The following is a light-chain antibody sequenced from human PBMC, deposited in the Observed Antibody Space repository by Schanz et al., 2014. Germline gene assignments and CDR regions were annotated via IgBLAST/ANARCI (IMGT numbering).Light chain of an antibody. V-gene: IGLV2-8*01. J-gene: IGLJ2*01. CDR3: SSYAGSNFVV. CDR2: EVS. CDR1: SSDIGRYNY. Sequence: QSVLTQPPSASGSPGQSVTISCTGTSSDIGRYNYVSWYQHHPGKAPKLMIYEVSNRPSGVPDRFSGSKSGNTASLTVSGLQAEDEADYYCSSYAGSNFVVFGGGTKVTVL.